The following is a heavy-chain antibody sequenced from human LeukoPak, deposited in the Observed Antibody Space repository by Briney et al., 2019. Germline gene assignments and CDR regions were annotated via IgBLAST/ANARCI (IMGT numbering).Heavy chain of an antibody. CDR2: INPNSGGT. J-gene: IGHJ3*02. CDR3: AREPWGSPSDAFDI. CDR1: GYTFTGYY. Sequence: ASVKVSCKASGYTFTGYYMHWVRQAPGQGLEWMGWINPNSGGTNYAQKFQGRVTMTRDTPISTAYMELSRLRSDDTAVYYCAREPWGSPSDAFDIWGQGTMVTVSS. D-gene: IGHD3-16*01. V-gene: IGHV1-2*02.